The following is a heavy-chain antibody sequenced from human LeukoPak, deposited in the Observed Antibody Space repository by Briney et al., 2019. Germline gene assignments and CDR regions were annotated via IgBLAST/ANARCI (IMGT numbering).Heavy chain of an antibody. CDR2: ISSSSSTI. D-gene: IGHD6-6*01. CDR1: GFTFSSYS. CDR3: ASGPYSSSSRPFDY. V-gene: IGHV3-48*01. J-gene: IGHJ4*02. Sequence: GGSLRLSCAASGFTFSSYSMNWVRQAPGKGLEWVSYISSSSSTIYYADSVKGRFTISRDNAKNSLYLQMNSLRAEDTAVYYCASGPYSSSSRPFDYWGQGTLVTVSS.